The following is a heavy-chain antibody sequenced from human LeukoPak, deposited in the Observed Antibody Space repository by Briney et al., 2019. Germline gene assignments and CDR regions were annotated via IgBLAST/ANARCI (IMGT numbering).Heavy chain of an antibody. Sequence: SVKVSCKASGGTFSSYAISWVRQAPGQGLEWMGGIIPILGTANYAQKFQGRVTITADESTSTAYMELSSLRSEDTAVYYCAREGGNTAMVPSPFDYWGQGTLVTVSS. D-gene: IGHD5-18*01. V-gene: IGHV1-69*13. CDR1: GGTFSSYA. CDR3: AREGGNTAMVPSPFDY. J-gene: IGHJ4*02. CDR2: IIPILGTA.